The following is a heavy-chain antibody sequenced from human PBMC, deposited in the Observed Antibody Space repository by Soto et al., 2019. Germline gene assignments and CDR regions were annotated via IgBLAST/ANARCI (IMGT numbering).Heavy chain of an antibody. J-gene: IGHJ6*02. CDR3: ARDLPTNGDGMDV. CDR1: GFTFSSYW. V-gene: IGHV3-74*01. D-gene: IGHD2-8*01. Sequence: GGSLRLSCAASGFTFSSYWMHWVRQAPGKGLVWVSRINSDGSSATYADSVKGRFTVSRDNAKNTLYLQMNSLRAEDTAVYYCARDLPTNGDGMDVWGQGTTVTVSS. CDR2: INSDGSSA.